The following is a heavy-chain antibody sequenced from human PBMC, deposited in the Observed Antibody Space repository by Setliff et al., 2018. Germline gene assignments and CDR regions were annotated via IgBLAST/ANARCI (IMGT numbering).Heavy chain of an antibody. CDR2: IKKDGSIK. CDR1: GFTFRSYW. V-gene: IGHV3-7*01. J-gene: IGHJ4*02. D-gene: IGHD4-17*01. CDR3: SRDLQGSGDYVVDY. Sequence: GGSLRLSCAASGFTFRSYWMSWVRQAPGKGLEWVANIKKDGSIKYYLDSVRGRFTISGDNAENSLTLQMNSLRVEDTAVYYCSRDLQGSGDYVVDYWGQGTLVTVSS.